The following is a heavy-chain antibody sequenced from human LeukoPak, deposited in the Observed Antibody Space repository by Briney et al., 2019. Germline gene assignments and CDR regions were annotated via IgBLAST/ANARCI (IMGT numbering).Heavy chain of an antibody. Sequence: SSETLSLTCSVSGDSINSGSYYWSWIRQPAGKGLEWVGRIFASGSTNYNPSLKSRVTISVDTSKNQFSLNLSSVTAADTAVYYCARALGDVKTGYSSSAVGFWGQGTLVTVSS. CDR1: GDSINSGSYY. CDR3: ARALGDVKTGYSSSAVGF. CDR2: IFASGST. D-gene: IGHD6-13*01. V-gene: IGHV4-61*02. J-gene: IGHJ4*02.